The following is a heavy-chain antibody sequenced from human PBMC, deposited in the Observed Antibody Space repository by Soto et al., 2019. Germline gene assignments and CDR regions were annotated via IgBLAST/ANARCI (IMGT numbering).Heavy chain of an antibody. CDR1: GYTFSGYY. Sequence: ASVKVSCKASGYTFSGYYIHWLRQAPGQGLEWMGWINPNSGGTNYAQKFQGRVTVTRDTPTSTAYMELSRLTSDDTAVYYCAKGSSGYYDTFDYWGQGTLVTVSS. CDR2: INPNSGGT. J-gene: IGHJ4*02. V-gene: IGHV1-2*02. D-gene: IGHD3-22*01. CDR3: AKGSSGYYDTFDY.